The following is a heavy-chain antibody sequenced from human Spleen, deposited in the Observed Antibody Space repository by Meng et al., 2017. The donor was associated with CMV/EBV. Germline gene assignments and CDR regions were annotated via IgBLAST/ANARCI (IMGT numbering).Heavy chain of an antibody. CDR3: ARVTMHISDAFDN. V-gene: IGHV1-18*01. Sequence: ASVKVSCKASGYTFTTFGISWVRQAPGQGLEWMRWISSSNYNTHYPQRLQGRVTMTTDTSTSTAHMDLRSLRSDDTAVYYCARVTMHISDAFDNWGQGTMVTVSS. CDR2: ISSSNYNT. CDR1: GYTFTTFG. J-gene: IGHJ3*02. D-gene: IGHD2-21*01.